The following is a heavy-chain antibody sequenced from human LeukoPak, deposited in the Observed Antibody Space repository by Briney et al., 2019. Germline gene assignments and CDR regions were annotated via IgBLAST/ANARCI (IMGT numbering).Heavy chain of an antibody. J-gene: IGHJ4*02. CDR3: TKGGWGTVLDY. Sequence: GESLRLSCAASGFTFSSYVMSWVRQAPGEGLEWVSTISGTGDTTYYADSLKGRLTISRDNSKNTLYLQMSSLRADDTAVHYCTKGGWGTVLDYWGQGTLVTVSS. CDR1: GFTFSSYV. D-gene: IGHD3-10*01. V-gene: IGHV3-23*01. CDR2: ISGTGDTT.